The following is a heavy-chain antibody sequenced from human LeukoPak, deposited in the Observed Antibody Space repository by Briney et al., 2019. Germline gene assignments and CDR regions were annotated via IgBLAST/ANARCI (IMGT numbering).Heavy chain of an antibody. Sequence: QPGGSLRLSCAACGFTFSNYAMMCVREARGKGGEWVSSISGCGGNTYYAGSVKGRFTISRDNSKNTLSLQMDSLRSEDTAVYYCAKDSGVVVTAIPNYWGQGALVTVSS. CDR2: ISGCGGNT. CDR3: AKDSGVVVTAIPNY. J-gene: IGHJ4*02. CDR1: GFTFSNYA. V-gene: IGHV3-23*01. D-gene: IGHD2-21*02.